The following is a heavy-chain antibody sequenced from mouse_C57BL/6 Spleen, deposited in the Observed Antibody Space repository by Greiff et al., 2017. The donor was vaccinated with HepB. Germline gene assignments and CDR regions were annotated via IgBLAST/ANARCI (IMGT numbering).Heavy chain of an antibody. CDR2: IYPGSGCT. CDR3: ARPYYYGSSYDWYIDV. Sequence: QVQLQQPGAELVKPGASVKMSCKASGYTFTSYWITWVKQRPGQGLEWIGDIYPGSGCTNYNEKFKSKATLTVDTSSSTAYMQLSSLTSEDSAVYYWARPYYYGSSYDWYIDVWGTGTTVTVSS. V-gene: IGHV1-55*01. J-gene: IGHJ1*03. D-gene: IGHD1-1*01. CDR1: GYTFTSYW.